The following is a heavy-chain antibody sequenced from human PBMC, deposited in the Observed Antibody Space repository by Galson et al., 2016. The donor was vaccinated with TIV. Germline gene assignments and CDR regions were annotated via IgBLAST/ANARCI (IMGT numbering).Heavy chain of an antibody. D-gene: IGHD2-8*01. V-gene: IGHV1-46*01. CDR2: IDPSGGGT. Sequence: SVKVSCKASGYTFINYYMHWVRQAPGQGLEWVGVIDPSGGGTTYAQKFQGRVTMTRDTSTNTVYMELSSLTSDDTAVSYWAVWANTYYFALWGQGTLITVSS. CDR3: AVWANTYYFAL. J-gene: IGHJ4*02. CDR1: GYTFINYY.